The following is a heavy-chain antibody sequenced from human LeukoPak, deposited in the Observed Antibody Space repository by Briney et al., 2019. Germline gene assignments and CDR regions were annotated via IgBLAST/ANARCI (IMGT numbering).Heavy chain of an antibody. J-gene: IGHJ4*02. D-gene: IGHD6-13*01. CDR2: INWHGGST. Sequence: GGSLRLSCAASGFTVSSNYMSWVRQAPGKGLEWVSGINWHGGSTRYADSVKGRFTVSRDNSKNTLYLQMNSLRAEDTAVYYCVRGAYSSSWLNFDYWGQGTLVTVSS. CDR1: GFTVSSNY. CDR3: VRGAYSSSWLNFDY. V-gene: IGHV3-66*02.